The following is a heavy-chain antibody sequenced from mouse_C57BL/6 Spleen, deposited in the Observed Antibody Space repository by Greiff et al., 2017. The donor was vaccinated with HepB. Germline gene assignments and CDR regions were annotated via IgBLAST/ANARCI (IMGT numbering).Heavy chain of an antibody. CDR3: AREITTVVDFDY. CDR1: GYAFSSSW. D-gene: IGHD1-1*01. CDR2: IYPGDGDT. J-gene: IGHJ2*01. Sequence: VKLMESGPELVKPGASVKISCKASGYAFSSSWMNWVKQRPGKGLEWIGRIYPGDGDTNYNGKFKGKATLTADKSSSTAYMQLSSLTSEDSAVYFCAREITTVVDFDYWGQGTTLTVSS. V-gene: IGHV1-82*01.